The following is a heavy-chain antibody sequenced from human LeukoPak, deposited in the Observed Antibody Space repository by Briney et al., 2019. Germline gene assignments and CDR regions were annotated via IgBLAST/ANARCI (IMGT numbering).Heavy chain of an antibody. CDR1: GFTLSVYW. J-gene: IGHJ5*02. D-gene: IGHD6-19*01. V-gene: IGHV3-74*01. CDR3: VGGIEVAGTFSWFDP. CDR2: INKDGSST. Sequence: GGSLRLSCAASGFTLSVYWMHWVRQAPGKGLVWLSRINKDGSSTTYADSVKGRFTISRDNAKNTLYLQMNSLRAEDTAIYYCVGGIEVAGTFSWFDPWGQGTLVTVSS.